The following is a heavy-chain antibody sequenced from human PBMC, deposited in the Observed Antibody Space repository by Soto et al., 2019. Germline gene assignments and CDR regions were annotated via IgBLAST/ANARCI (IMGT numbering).Heavy chain of an antibody. CDR3: VRDGTKTLRDWFDP. CDR2: IYATGTT. V-gene: IGHV4-4*07. D-gene: IGHD1-1*01. Sequence: PSETLSLTCPVSGASISGFYWSWIRQSAGKGLEWIGRIYATGTTDYNPSLKSRVMMSVDTSKKQFSLKLRSVTAADTAVYYCVRDGTKTLRDWFDPWGQGMSVTVSS. CDR1: GASISGFY. J-gene: IGHJ5*02.